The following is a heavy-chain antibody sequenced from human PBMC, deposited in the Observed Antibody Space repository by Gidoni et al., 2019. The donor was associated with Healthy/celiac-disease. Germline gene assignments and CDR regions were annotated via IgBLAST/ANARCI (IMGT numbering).Heavy chain of an antibody. CDR3: ARDRDYYDSSGYYPTD. V-gene: IGHV3-66*02. CDR1: GFTVSSNY. D-gene: IGHD3-22*01. Sequence: EVQLVESGGGLVQPGGSLRLSCAASGFTVSSNYMSWVRQAPGKGLEWVSVIYSGGSTYYADSVKGRFTISRDNSKNTLYLQMNSLRAEDTAVYYCARDRDYYDSSGYYPTDWGQGTLVTVSS. CDR2: IYSGGST. J-gene: IGHJ4*02.